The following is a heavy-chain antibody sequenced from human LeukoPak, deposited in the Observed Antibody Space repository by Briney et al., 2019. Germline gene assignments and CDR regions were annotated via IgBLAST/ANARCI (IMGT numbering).Heavy chain of an antibody. V-gene: IGHV3-21*01. CDR3: ARETPRIRYFDS. D-gene: IGHD2-15*01. CDR1: GFAFSTYS. J-gene: IGHJ4*02. CDR2: ISSTSTYM. Sequence: GGSLRLSCAASGFAFSTYSMSWVRQAPGKGLEWVSSISSTSTYMYYADSVQGRFAISRVNAKNSLYLQMNSLRAEDTAVYYCARETPRIRYFDSWGQGTLVTVSS.